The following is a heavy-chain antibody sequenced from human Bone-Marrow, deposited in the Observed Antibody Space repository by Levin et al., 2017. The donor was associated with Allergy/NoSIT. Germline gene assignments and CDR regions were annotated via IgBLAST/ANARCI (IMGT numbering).Heavy chain of an antibody. CDR3: ARDRNWGFHSVSAFDM. CDR2: IIPVFGTT. J-gene: IGHJ3*02. V-gene: IGHV1-69*13. CDR1: GYTFNNYA. Sequence: VASVKVSCKASGYTFNNYAIGWVRQAPGQGLEWIGGIIPVFGTTNYAETFQGRVTITADESTTTAYMDLSSLTSDDTAMYYCARDRNWGFHSVSAFDMWGQGTMVTVSS. D-gene: IGHD7-27*01.